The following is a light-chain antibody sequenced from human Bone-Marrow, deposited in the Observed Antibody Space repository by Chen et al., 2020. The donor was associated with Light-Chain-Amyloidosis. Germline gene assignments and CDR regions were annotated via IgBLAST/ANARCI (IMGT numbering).Light chain of an antibody. CDR2: RAS. CDR1: QSISIY. Sequence: DIQMTQSPSTLSASLGDSVTITCRASQSISIYLGWYQQKPGTAPDLLIYRASNLQTGVPSRFSGSGSGTEFTLTISGLQPDDFATYYCQQYNTDFRTFGQGTKVEIK. J-gene: IGKJ1*01. V-gene: IGKV1-5*03. CDR3: QQYNTDFRT.